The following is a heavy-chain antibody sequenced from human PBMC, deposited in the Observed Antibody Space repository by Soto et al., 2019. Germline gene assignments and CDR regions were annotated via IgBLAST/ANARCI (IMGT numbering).Heavy chain of an antibody. Sequence: PSETLSLTCAVSGGSISSGGYSWSWIRQPPGKGLEWIGYIYHSGSTYYNPSLKGRVTISVDRSKNQFSLKLSSVTAADTAVYYCARALLGYCSSTSCYTPLFDYWGQGTLVTVSS. CDR2: IYHSGST. CDR3: ARALLGYCSSTSCYTPLFDY. J-gene: IGHJ4*02. D-gene: IGHD2-2*02. CDR1: GGSISSGGYS. V-gene: IGHV4-30-2*01.